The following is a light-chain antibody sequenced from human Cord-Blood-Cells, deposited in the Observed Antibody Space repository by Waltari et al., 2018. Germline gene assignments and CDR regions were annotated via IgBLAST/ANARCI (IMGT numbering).Light chain of an antibody. Sequence: AIRMTQSPSSFSASTGDRVTITCRASQGSSSYLAWDQQKPGKAPKPLIYAASTLQSGVPSRCSGSGSGTDFTLTISCLQSEDFATYYCQQYYSYPLTFGGGTKVEIK. V-gene: IGKV1-8*01. J-gene: IGKJ4*01. CDR2: AAS. CDR3: QQYYSYPLT. CDR1: QGSSSY.